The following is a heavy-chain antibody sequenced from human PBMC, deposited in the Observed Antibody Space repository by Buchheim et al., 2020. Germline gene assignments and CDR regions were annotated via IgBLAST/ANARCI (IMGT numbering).Heavy chain of an antibody. CDR3: AREWHYYDSSGSRGLDY. Sequence: QVQLQESGPGLVKPSETLSLTCTVSGGSISSYYWSWIRQPPGKGLEWIEYIYYSGSTNYNPSLKSRVTISVDTSKNQFSLKLRSLTAADTAVYYCAREWHYYDSSGSRGLDYWGQGTL. J-gene: IGHJ4*02. CDR1: GGSISSYY. D-gene: IGHD3-22*01. CDR2: IYYSGST. V-gene: IGHV4-59*01.